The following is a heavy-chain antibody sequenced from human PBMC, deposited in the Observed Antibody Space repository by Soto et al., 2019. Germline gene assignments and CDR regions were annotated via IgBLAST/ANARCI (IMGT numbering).Heavy chain of an antibody. CDR1: GGTFGNYG. CDR3: ARVRYSDDVGLIYESAD. CDR2: ILPRLGIT. Sequence: QVQLVQSGAEVKKPGSSVKVACKASGGTFGNYGISWVRQAPGQGREWMGGILPRLGITKSAQGFQGRVTFIAEKSTNTAYMELSSLRPEDTAVFDCARVRYSDDVGLIYESADWGQGTLVTVSS. V-gene: IGHV1-69*09. D-gene: IGHD5-12*01. J-gene: IGHJ4*02.